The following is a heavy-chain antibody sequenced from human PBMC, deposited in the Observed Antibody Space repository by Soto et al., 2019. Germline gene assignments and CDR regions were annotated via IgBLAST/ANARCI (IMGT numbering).Heavy chain of an antibody. CDR3: ARQQTRYCSGGSWYSPNYDYYYGMDV. V-gene: IGHV1-69*13. Sequence: SVKVSCKASGGTFSSYAISWVRQAPGQGLEWMGGIIPIFGTANYAQKFQGRVTITADDSTSTAYMELSSLRSEDTAVYYCARQQTRYCSGGSWYSPNYDYYYGMDVWGQGTTVTVSS. CDR2: IIPIFGTA. D-gene: IGHD2-15*01. CDR1: GGTFSSYA. J-gene: IGHJ6*02.